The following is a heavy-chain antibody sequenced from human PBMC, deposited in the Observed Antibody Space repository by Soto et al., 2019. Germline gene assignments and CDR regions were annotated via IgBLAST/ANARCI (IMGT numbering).Heavy chain of an antibody. Sequence: SVKVSCKASGGTFSSYAISWVRQAPGQGLEWMGGIIPIFGTANYAQKFQGRVTITADESTSTAYMELSSLRSEDTAVYYCARVTTMVRGAPIIYWGQGTLVTVSS. CDR3: ARVTTMVRGAPIIY. D-gene: IGHD3-10*01. V-gene: IGHV1-69*13. CDR1: GGTFSSYA. J-gene: IGHJ4*02. CDR2: IIPIFGTA.